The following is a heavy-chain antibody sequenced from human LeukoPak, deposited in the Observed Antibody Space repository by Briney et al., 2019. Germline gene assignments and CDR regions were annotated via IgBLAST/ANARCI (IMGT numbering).Heavy chain of an antibody. CDR2: IYYSGST. CDR1: GGSISSSSYY. CDR3: ARDDYGVFDAFDV. D-gene: IGHD4-17*01. J-gene: IGHJ3*01. Sequence: SETLSLTCTVSGGSISSSSYYWGWIRQPPGKGLEWIGSIYYSGSTYYNPSLKSRVTISLDTSKNQFSLHLTSVTAADSAVYFCARDDYGVFDAFDVWGQGTVVTASS. V-gene: IGHV4-39*07.